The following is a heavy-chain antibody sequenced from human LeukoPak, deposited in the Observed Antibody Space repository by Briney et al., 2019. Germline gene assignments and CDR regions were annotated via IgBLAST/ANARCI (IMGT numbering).Heavy chain of an antibody. D-gene: IGHD3-16*01. CDR2: IKQDGSEK. CDR1: GFTFNTYW. V-gene: IGHV3-7*04. CDR3: AGEPYNWGRYCNWSDP. J-gene: IGHJ5*02. Sequence: GGSLRLSCTASGFTFNTYWMSWVRQAPGKGLEWVANIKQDGSEKYYVDSVKGRFTISRDNAKNSLYLQMNSLRAEDTAVYYCAGEPYNWGRYCNWSDPWGQGTLVTVSA.